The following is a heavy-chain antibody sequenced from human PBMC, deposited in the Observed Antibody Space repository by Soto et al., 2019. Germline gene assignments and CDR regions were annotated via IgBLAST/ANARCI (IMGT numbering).Heavy chain of an antibody. CDR2: MNPNSGNT. V-gene: IGHV1-8*01. J-gene: IGHJ4*02. CDR3: QRLGGDGFPPVDY. CDR1: GYTFTSYD. Sequence: ASVKVSCKASGYTFTSYDINWVRQATGQGLEWMGWMNPNSGNTGYAQKFQGRVTMTRNTSISTAYMELSSLTAEDTGVYHCQRLGGDGFPPVDYWGQGTLVTVSS. D-gene: IGHD2-21*01.